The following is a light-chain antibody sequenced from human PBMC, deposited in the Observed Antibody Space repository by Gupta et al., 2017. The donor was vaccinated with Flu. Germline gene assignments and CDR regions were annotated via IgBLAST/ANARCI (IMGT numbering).Light chain of an antibody. CDR2: KDS. J-gene: IGLJ2*01. Sequence: GDALPKQYAYWYQQKPGQAPVLVIYKDSERPSGIPERFSGSSSGTTVTLTISGVQAEDEADYYCQSADSSGTYHVEFGGGTKLTVL. CDR3: QSADSSGTYHVE. V-gene: IGLV3-25*03. CDR1: ALPKQY.